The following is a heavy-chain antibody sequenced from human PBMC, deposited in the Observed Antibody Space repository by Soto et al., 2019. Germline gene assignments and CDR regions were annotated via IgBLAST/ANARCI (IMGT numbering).Heavy chain of an antibody. CDR1: GGTFSTYA. Sequence: QVQLVQSGAEVKKPESSVKVSCKAPGGTFSTYAISWVRQAPGQGLEWMGGIIHMFGTANYAQRFQDRVTITADESTNTVYMELSRLRSEDTAVYFCASGIQLWLRRINNGYSGWGQGTLVTVSS. D-gene: IGHD5-18*01. V-gene: IGHV1-69*12. CDR3: ASGIQLWLRRINNGYSG. CDR2: IIHMFGTA. J-gene: IGHJ4*02.